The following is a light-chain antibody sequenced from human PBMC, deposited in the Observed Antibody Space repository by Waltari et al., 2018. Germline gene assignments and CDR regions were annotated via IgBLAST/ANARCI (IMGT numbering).Light chain of an antibody. CDR3: TSYTSRHSLV. Sequence: QSALTQPASVSGSPGQSITISCTGTRRDVGDYDWVSWYQQHPGKAPKVVIFDVSYRPSGVSNRFSGSKSGNTASLTISGLQAEDEADYYCTSYTSRHSLVFGTGTKVTVL. CDR1: RRDVGDYDW. CDR2: DVS. J-gene: IGLJ1*01. V-gene: IGLV2-14*03.